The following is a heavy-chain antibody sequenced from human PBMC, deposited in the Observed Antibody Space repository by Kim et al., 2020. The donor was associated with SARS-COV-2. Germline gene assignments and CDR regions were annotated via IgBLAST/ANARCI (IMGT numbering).Heavy chain of an antibody. CDR3: APLHFYSSAH. V-gene: IGHV3-48*03. CDR2: IGGSDGVV. Sequence: GGSLRLSCTASGLNFYIQYMTWVRQAPGKGLEWVSFIGGSDGVVSYADSARDRFAISRDNARNTVYLQMNNLRAEDTAIYYCAPLHFYSSAHWGQGTLVTVSS. J-gene: IGHJ4*02. CDR1: GLNFYIQY. D-gene: IGHD6-19*01.